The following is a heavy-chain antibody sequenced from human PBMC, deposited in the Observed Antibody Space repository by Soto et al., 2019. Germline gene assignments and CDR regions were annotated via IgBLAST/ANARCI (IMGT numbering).Heavy chain of an antibody. J-gene: IGHJ4*02. CDR2: IRQDGGET. CDR1: GSSYW. V-gene: IGHV3-7*05. Sequence: EVDLVETGGGLVQPGGPLRLSCAASGSSYWMSWVRQAPGKGLEWVDNIRQDGGETNYLGSVRGRFTISTDSAKKSLYLEMTSLRAEDTAVYYCTGGSGWVSDSWGQGTVVTVSS. D-gene: IGHD6-19*01. CDR3: TGGSGWVSDS.